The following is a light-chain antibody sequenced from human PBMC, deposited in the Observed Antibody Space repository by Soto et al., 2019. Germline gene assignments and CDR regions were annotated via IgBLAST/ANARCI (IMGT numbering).Light chain of an antibody. Sequence: DIQMTQSPSSLSASVGDRVTITCRASQSVSSYLNWYQQKPGKAPNLLIYAASSLQSGVPSRFSGSGSGSDFTLTISSLQPEDFATYFCQQSYSTPLTFDGGTKVEI. CDR3: QQSYSTPLT. V-gene: IGKV1-39*01. J-gene: IGKJ4*01. CDR1: QSVSSY. CDR2: AAS.